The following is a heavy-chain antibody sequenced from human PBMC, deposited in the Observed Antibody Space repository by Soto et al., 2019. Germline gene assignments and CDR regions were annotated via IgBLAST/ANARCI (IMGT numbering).Heavy chain of an antibody. CDR3: ARSGGYYTVTPGYFDY. CDR1: GGSISSGGYY. V-gene: IGHV4-31*03. CDR2: IYYSGST. J-gene: IGHJ4*02. D-gene: IGHD3-3*01. Sequence: SETRSLTCTVSGGSISSGGYYWSWIRQHPGKGLEWIGYIYYSGSTYYNPSLKSRVTISVDTSKNQFSLKLSSVTAADTAVYYCARSGGYYTVTPGYFDYWGQGTLVTVSS.